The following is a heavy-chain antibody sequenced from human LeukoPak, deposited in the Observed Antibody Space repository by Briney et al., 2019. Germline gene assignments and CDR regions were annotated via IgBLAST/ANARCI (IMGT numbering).Heavy chain of an antibody. Sequence: PGGSLRLSCVASGFTFSSYSMNWVRQAPGKGLEWVSYISGSGSSIKYADSVKGRFTLSRDNAKNSLYLQMNSLRDEDTAVYYCARDQDWAFDYWGQGTLVTVSS. V-gene: IGHV3-48*02. J-gene: IGHJ4*02. CDR3: ARDQDWAFDY. CDR1: GFTFSSYS. CDR2: ISGSGSSI. D-gene: IGHD3-9*01.